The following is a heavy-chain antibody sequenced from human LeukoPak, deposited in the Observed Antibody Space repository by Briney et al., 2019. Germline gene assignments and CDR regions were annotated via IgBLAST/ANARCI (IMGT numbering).Heavy chain of an antibody. CDR3: AAAGTGRFDP. J-gene: IGHJ5*02. D-gene: IGHD6-13*01. V-gene: IGHV4-34*01. CDR1: GVSFSGYY. CDR2: INHSGST. Sequence: PSETLSLTCAVYGVSFSGYYWSWIRQPPGKGLEWIGEINHSGSTNYNPSLKSRVTISVDTSKNQFSLKLSSVTAADTAVYYIAAAGTGRFDPWGQGTLVTVSS.